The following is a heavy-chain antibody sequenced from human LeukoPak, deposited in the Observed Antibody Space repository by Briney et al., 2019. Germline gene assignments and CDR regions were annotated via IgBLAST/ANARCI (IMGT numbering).Heavy chain of an antibody. J-gene: IGHJ5*02. D-gene: IGHD4-11*01. CDR3: ARDVTTWFDP. Sequence: SVKVSCKASVCTFSSYAISWVRQAPGQGLEWMGGIIPIFGTANYAQKFQGRVTITADESTSTAYMELSSLRSEDTAVYYCARDVTTWFDPWGQGTLVTVSS. V-gene: IGHV1-69*01. CDR1: VCTFSSYA. CDR2: IIPIFGTA.